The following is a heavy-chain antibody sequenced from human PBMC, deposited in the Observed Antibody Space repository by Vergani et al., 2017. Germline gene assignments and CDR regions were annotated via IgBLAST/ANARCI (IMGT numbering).Heavy chain of an antibody. Sequence: QVQLQESGPGLVKPSETLSLTCTVSGGSISSYYWSWIRQPPGQGLEWIGYIYYSGSTNYNPSLKSRVTISVATSKNQFSLKLSSVTAADTAVYYCARVTYGGRGGGPSSFDYWGQGTLVTVSS. D-gene: IGHD4-23*01. CDR1: GGSISSYY. J-gene: IGHJ4*02. V-gene: IGHV4-59*01. CDR2: IYYSGST. CDR3: ARVTYGGRGGGPSSFDY.